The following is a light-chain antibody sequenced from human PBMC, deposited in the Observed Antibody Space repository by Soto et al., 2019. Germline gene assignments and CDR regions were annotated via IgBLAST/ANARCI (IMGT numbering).Light chain of an antibody. CDR1: QNIYYN. V-gene: IGKV3-15*01. J-gene: IGKJ1*01. Sequence: ILMTQSPATVSVSPGESATLSCRASQNIYYNVAWYQHRPGQAPRLLIYRASTRAPGVPARFSGSGSGTEFTLTISSLQPADFTAYSCLQYHNLWAFGQGTKVDIK. CDR2: RAS. CDR3: LQYHNLWA.